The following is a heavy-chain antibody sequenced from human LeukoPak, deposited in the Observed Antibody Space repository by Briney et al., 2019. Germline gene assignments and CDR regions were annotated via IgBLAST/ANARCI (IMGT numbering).Heavy chain of an antibody. V-gene: IGHV1-18*01. CDR1: GYTFTCYG. CDR2: ISCYNGNS. CDR3: ARDAGDGMDV. J-gene: IGHJ6*02. Sequence: ASVKVSCKASGYTFTCYGISWVRQAPGQRPEWMGWISCYNGNSKSSEKFQGRVTMTIEASTSTVYMELRTLKNDDTGVYYCARDAGDGMDVWGLGTTVIVSS.